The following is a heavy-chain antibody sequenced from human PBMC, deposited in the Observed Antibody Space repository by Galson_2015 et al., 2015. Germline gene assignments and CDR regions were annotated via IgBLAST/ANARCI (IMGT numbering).Heavy chain of an antibody. Sequence: SVKVSCKASGGIFINYAISWVRQAPGQALEWMGGITAIFGTTDYAQKFQGRVTITADAPTNTVYMELSSLRSEDTAVYYCARDGSSGDHVTSSYFDPWGQGTLVTVSS. CDR3: ARDGSSGDHVTSSYFDP. CDR2: ITAIFGTT. V-gene: IGHV1-69*13. J-gene: IGHJ5*02. CDR1: GGIFINYA. D-gene: IGHD2-21*01.